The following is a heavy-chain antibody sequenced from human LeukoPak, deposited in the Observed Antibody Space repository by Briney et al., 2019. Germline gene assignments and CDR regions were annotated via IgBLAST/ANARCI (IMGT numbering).Heavy chain of an antibody. Sequence: GGSLRLSCAASGFTFSSYAMHWVRQAPGKGLEWVAVISYDGSNKYYADSVKGRFTISRDNAKNSLYLQMNSLRAEDTAVYYCARDYSTVTTFFDYWGQGTLVTVSS. CDR2: ISYDGSNK. V-gene: IGHV3-30*04. CDR3: ARDYSTVTTFFDY. CDR1: GFTFSSYA. D-gene: IGHD4-17*01. J-gene: IGHJ4*02.